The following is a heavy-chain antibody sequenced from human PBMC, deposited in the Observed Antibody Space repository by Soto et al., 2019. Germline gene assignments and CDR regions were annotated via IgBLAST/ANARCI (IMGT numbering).Heavy chain of an antibody. CDR1: GFTFSSMW. CDR3: ARGGSSRFDY. V-gene: IGHV3-7*04. J-gene: IGHJ4*02. CDR2: IKEDGSEK. D-gene: IGHD1-26*01. Sequence: PGGSLRLSCAASGFTFSSMWMSWVRQAPGKGLEWVANIKEDGSEKYYVDSVKGRFTISRDNAKNSLYLQMNSLRAEDTAVYYCARGGSSRFDYWGQGTLVTVSS.